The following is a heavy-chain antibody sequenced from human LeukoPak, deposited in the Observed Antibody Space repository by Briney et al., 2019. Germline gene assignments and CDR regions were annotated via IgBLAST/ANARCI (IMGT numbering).Heavy chain of an antibody. CDR3: ARVPIVVVPAAMRPPYYYYGMDV. CDR2: MNPNSGNT. Sequence: ASVKVSCKASGYTFTSYDTNWVRQATGQGLEWMGWMNPNSGNTGYAQKFQGRVTMTRNTSISTAYMELSSLRSEDTAVYYCARVPIVVVPAAMRPPYYYYGMDVWGQGTTVTVSS. J-gene: IGHJ6*02. D-gene: IGHD2-2*01. V-gene: IGHV1-8*01. CDR1: GYTFTSYD.